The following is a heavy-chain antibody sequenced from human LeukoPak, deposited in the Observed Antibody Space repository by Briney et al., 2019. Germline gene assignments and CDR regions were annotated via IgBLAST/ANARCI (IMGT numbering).Heavy chain of an antibody. CDR1: GFTFSSHA. CDR3: ARNWEGSHYDY. Sequence: GGSLRLSCAVSGFTFSSHAMSWVRQAPGTGLEWVSTISGSGGSTYYADSVKGRFTISRDNSKNTLYLQMNSLRVEDTAVYYCARNWEGSHYDYWGQGTLVTVSS. D-gene: IGHD1-26*01. J-gene: IGHJ4*02. CDR2: ISGSGGST. V-gene: IGHV3-23*01.